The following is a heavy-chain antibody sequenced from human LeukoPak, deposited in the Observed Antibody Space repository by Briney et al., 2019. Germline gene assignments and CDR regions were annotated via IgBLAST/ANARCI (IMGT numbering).Heavy chain of an antibody. Sequence: SVTVSCMASGGTFRTYAIRWVRQAPGAGLEWMGGIIPIVVTANYAQKFQGRVTITAVESTRTAYMELSSLRSDDTAVYYCVRDRVGGLGIDNVFDIWGQGTMVTVSS. CDR3: VRDRVGGLGIDNVFDI. CDR1: GGTFRTYA. J-gene: IGHJ3*02. CDR2: IIPIVVTA. D-gene: IGHD7-27*01. V-gene: IGHV1-69*13.